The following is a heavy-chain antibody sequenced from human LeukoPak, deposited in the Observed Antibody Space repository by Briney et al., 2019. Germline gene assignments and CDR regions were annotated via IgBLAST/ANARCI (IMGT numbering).Heavy chain of an antibody. D-gene: IGHD6-13*01. J-gene: IGHJ4*02. CDR3: AGPVAAAGSEIHN. CDR1: GGSITSYY. CDR2: IYCSGST. Sequence: SETLSLTCAVSGGSITSYYWSWIRQPPGKGLEWIGYIYCSGSTNYNPSLKSRVTISVDTSKNQFSLKLSSVTAADTAVYYCAGPVAAAGSEIHNWGQGTMVTVSS. V-gene: IGHV4-59*08.